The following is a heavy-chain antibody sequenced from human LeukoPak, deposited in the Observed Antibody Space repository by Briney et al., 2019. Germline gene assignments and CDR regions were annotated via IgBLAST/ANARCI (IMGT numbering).Heavy chain of an antibody. CDR2: IYTSGYT. CDR3: ARASARWYYYGMDV. D-gene: IGHD2-15*01. V-gene: IGHV4-4*07. Sequence: SETLSLTCTVSGGSISSYYWSWIRQPAGKGLEWIGRIYTSGYTNYNPSLKSRVTMSVDTSKNKISLKLSSVTAADTAVYYCARASARWYYYGMDVWGQGTTVTVSS. J-gene: IGHJ6*02. CDR1: GGSISSYY.